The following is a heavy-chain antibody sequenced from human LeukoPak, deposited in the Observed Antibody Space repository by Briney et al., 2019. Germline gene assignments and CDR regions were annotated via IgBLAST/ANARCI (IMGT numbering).Heavy chain of an antibody. D-gene: IGHD2-21*01. CDR1: GGTFSSYA. V-gene: IGHV1-69*13. J-gene: IGHJ6*02. CDR3: ARGAYSVVEGHYYYFGMDV. Sequence: ASVKVSCKASGGTFSSYAISWVRQAPGQGLEWMGGIIPIFGTANYAQKFQGRVTITADESTSTAYMELSSLRSEDTAVYYCARGAYSVVEGHYYYFGMDVWGHGTTVAVSS. CDR2: IIPIFGTA.